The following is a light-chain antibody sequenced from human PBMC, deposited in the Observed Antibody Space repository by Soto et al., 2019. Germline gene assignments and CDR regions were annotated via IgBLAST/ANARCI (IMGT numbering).Light chain of an antibody. CDR1: QSVGSD. CDR2: DVF. CDR3: QQYNSLLLT. V-gene: IGKV3D-15*02. J-gene: IGKJ4*01. Sequence: MQSPCPLPDPPGLNAYLSCRASQSVGSDLAWYQQKPGQAPRLVIYDVFTRATGVPTRISGSGSGTEFTLTISSLQSEDFAVYYCQQYNSLLLTFGGGTKVDI.